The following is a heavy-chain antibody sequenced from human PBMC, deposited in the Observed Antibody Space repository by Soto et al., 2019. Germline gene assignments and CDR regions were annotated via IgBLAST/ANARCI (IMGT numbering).Heavy chain of an antibody. V-gene: IGHV2-5*02. CDR1: GFSLSSRPVG. CDR2: IYWDDDK. D-gene: IGHD3-16*02. J-gene: IGHJ3*02. Sequence: QITLKESGPTLVEPTQTLTLTCTFSGFSLSSRPVGVGWIRQPPGKALEWLAVIYWDDDKRYSPSLKSRLTISNDTSKNLVFLIMTNMNPVDTATYYCAHLMITYGGVIADDAFDTWGQGTMVTVSS. CDR3: AHLMITYGGVIADDAFDT.